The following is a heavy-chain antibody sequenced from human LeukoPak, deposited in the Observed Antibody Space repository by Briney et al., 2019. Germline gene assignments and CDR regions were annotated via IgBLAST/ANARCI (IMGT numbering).Heavy chain of an antibody. J-gene: IGHJ5*02. CDR3: ARGGGDGNGWFDP. Sequence: GGSLRLSCAASGFTFSSYSMNWVRQAPGKGLEWVSSISSSSSYIYYADSVKGRFTISRDNAKNSLYLQMNSLRAEDTAVYYCARGGGDGNGWFDPWGQGTLVTVSS. V-gene: IGHV3-21*01. CDR2: ISSSSSYI. D-gene: IGHD2-21*01. CDR1: GFTFSSYS.